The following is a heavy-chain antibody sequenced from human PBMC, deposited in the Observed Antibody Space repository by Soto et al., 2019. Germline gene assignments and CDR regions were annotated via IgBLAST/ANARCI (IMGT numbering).Heavy chain of an antibody. CDR1: GVSVTSYT. CDR2: VFSSVSA. V-gene: IGHV4-4*07. CDR3: TRDGMTTGDT. Sequence: PSETLSLTGIVSGVSVTSYTRSWVRQPANKGMEWIGRVFSSVSATYSPSLKSRVRISMDTPENRISLKLDSVTAADAGVYYCTRDGMTTGDTWGPGTLVTVSS. D-gene: IGHD2-21*02. J-gene: IGHJ4*02.